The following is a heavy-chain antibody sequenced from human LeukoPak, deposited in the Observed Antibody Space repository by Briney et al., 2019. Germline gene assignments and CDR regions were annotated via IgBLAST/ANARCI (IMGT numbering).Heavy chain of an antibody. CDR2: IAVGSGNT. CDR3: AAVFGSGYYYYFDY. J-gene: IGHJ4*02. D-gene: IGHD3-22*01. Sequence: SVQVSCKASGFTFTSSSMQWVRQARGQRLEWIGWIAVGSGNTNYAQKFQGRVTITRDMSTSTAYMELSSLRSEDTAVYYCAAVFGSGYYYYFDYWGRGTLVTVSS. V-gene: IGHV1-58*02. CDR1: GFTFTSSS.